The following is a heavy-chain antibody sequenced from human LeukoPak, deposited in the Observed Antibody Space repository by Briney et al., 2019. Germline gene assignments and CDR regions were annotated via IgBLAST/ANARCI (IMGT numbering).Heavy chain of an antibody. CDR3: AKDRQLGELSFD. J-gene: IGHJ4*02. Sequence: GGSLRLSCAASGFTFSTYGMHWVRQAPSKGLEWVAFLRYDGSNKYYADSVKGRFTISRDNSKNTLYLQMNSLRGEDTAVYYCAKDRQLGELSFDWGQGTLVTVSS. CDR2: LRYDGSNK. CDR1: GFTFSTYG. D-gene: IGHD3-16*02. V-gene: IGHV3-30*02.